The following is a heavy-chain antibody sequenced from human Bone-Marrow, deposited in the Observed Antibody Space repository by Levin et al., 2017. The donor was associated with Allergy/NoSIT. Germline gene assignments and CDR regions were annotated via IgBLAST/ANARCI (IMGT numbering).Heavy chain of an antibody. CDR2: VDHSGST. D-gene: IGHD1-26*01. J-gene: IGHJ4*02. CDR1: GGSVSNRHYY. Sequence: SETLSLTCSVSGGSVSNRHYYWNWIRQPPGKGLEWIGYVDHSGSTNYNPSLKSRVAISVDTSKNQFSLKLTSLTAADTAVYYCARVGLSGSPDPFDYWGQGTLVNVSS. V-gene: IGHV4-61*01. CDR3: ARVGLSGSPDPFDY.